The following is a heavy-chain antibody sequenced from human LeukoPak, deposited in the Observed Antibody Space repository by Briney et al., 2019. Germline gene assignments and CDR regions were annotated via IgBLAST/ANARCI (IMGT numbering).Heavy chain of an antibody. CDR1: GGSFSGYQ. CDR2: INHSGST. Sequence: SETLSLTCAVYGGSFSGYQWAWIRQPPGKGLEWIGEINHSGSTNYNPSLKSRVTISVDTSKNQFSLKLSSVTAADTAVYYCARVLVASAGLSDYFDYWGQGTLVTVSS. V-gene: IGHV4-34*01. J-gene: IGHJ4*02. D-gene: IGHD5-12*01. CDR3: ARVLVASAGLSDYFDY.